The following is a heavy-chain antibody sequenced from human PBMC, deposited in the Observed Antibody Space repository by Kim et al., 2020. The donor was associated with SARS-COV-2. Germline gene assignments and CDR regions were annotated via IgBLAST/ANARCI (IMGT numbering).Heavy chain of an antibody. Sequence: YSQKFQGRVTITRDTSASTAYMELSSLRSEDTAVYYCARLRLYDRGFDPWGQGTLVTVSS. CDR3: ARLRLYDRGFDP. D-gene: IGHD3-22*01. J-gene: IGHJ5*02. V-gene: IGHV1-3*01.